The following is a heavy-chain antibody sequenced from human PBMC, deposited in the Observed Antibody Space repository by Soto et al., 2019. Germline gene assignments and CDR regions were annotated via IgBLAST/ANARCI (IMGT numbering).Heavy chain of an antibody. J-gene: IGHJ4*02. D-gene: IGHD3-22*01. Sequence: ASVKVSCKASGYTFTGYYMHWVRQAPGQGLEWMGWINPNSGGTNYAQKFQGRVTMTRDTSISTAYMELSRLRSDDTAVYYCARVKYYYDSSGPGDYWGQGTLVTVPQ. CDR1: GYTFTGYY. CDR3: ARVKYYYDSSGPGDY. CDR2: INPNSGGT. V-gene: IGHV1-2*02.